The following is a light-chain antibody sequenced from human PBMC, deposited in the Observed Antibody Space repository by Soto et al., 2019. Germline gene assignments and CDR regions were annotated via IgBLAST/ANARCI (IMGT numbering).Light chain of an antibody. CDR2: GAS. Sequence: EIVMTQSPATLSVSPGERATLSCRASQSISNNVAWYQQKPGQAPRLLISGASTRATGIPARFSGSGSGTEFTLTISSLQSEDFAVYYCQQYIDWPPSTFGQGTKLEIK. V-gene: IGKV3-15*01. CDR3: QQYIDWPPST. J-gene: IGKJ2*02. CDR1: QSISNN.